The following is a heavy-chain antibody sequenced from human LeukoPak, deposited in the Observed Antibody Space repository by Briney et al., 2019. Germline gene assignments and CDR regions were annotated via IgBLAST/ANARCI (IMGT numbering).Heavy chain of an antibody. V-gene: IGHV3-48*03. Sequence: SGGSLRLSCAASGFTFSSYEMNWVRQAPGKGLEWVSDIGSSGRTIYHADSVKGRFTISRDNSKNTLSLQMNSLRAEDTAVYYCAKASGYSYGQFGYWGQGTLVTVSS. CDR2: IGSSGRTI. D-gene: IGHD5-18*01. CDR1: GFTFSSYE. CDR3: AKASGYSYGQFGY. J-gene: IGHJ4*02.